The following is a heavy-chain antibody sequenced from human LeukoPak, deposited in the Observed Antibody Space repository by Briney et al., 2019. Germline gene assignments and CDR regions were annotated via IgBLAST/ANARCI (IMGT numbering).Heavy chain of an antibody. J-gene: IGHJ4*02. CDR3: VRALGGSDDY. V-gene: IGHV3-74*01. CDR2: INPDGST. Sequence: PGGSLRLSCAASGFIFRDHSMHWARQIPGKGLVWVSRINPDGSTNYADSVKGRFTISRDNAKNTLYLQMRSLRVDDSSLYFCVRALGGSDDYWGRGTLVTVSS. CDR1: GFIFRDHS. D-gene: IGHD1-26*01.